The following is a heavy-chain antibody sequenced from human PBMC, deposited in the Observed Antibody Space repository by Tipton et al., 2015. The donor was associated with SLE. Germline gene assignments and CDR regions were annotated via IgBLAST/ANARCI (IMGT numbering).Heavy chain of an antibody. CDR2: IYHSGST. V-gene: IGHV4-4*02. CDR1: GGSISSSNW. D-gene: IGHD1-1*01. CDR3: ARAWVGTPAPFDY. Sequence: TLSLTCAVSGGSISSSNWWSWVRQPPGKGLEWIGEIYHSGSTNYNPSLKSRVTVSLDTSKNQFSLRLTSVTAADTAVYYCARAWVGTPAPFDYWGQGTRVTVAS. J-gene: IGHJ4*02.